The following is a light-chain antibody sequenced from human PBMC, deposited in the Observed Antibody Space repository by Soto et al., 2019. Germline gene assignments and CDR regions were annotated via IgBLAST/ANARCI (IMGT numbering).Light chain of an antibody. V-gene: IGKV1-9*01. CDR3: QQLSTYPLT. Sequence: DIQLTQSPSFLSASVGDGVTITCRASQGISSHLAWYQQKPGKAPKLLIYAASTLQSGVPSRFSGSGSGTEFTLTIRSLQPEDFATYYCQQLSTYPLTFGGGTKVETK. CDR1: QGISSH. J-gene: IGKJ4*01. CDR2: AAS.